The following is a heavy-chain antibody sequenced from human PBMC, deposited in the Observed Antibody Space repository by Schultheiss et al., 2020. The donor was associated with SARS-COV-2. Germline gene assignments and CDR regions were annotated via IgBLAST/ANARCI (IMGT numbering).Heavy chain of an antibody. J-gene: IGHJ4*02. D-gene: IGHD2-15*01. V-gene: IGHV4-34*01. Sequence: SQTLSLTCAVYGGSFSGYYWSWIRQPPGKGLEWIGEINHSGSTNYNPSLKSRVTVSLDTSKNQFSLRLSSVTAADTAVYYCARDRFSCTGSTCYGGFDYWGQGTLVTVSS. CDR2: INHSGST. CDR1: GGSFSGYY. CDR3: ARDRFSCTGSTCYGGFDY.